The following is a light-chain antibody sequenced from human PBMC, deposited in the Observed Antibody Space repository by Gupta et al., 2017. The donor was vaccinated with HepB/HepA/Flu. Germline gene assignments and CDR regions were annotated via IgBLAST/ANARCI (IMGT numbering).Light chain of an antibody. CDR3: QQCYSTSPT. J-gene: IGKJ1*01. V-gene: IGKV1-39*01. Sequence: DIQMTQSPSSLSASVGDRVTITCRASQSISSYLNWYQQKPGKAPKLLIYAASRVQSGVPSRFSDSGSGTDFTLTISRLQPEDFATYYCQQCYSTSPTFGQGTKVEIK. CDR2: AAS. CDR1: QSISSY.